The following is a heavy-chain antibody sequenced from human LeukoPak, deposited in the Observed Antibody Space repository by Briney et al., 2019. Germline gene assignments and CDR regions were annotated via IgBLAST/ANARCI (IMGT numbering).Heavy chain of an antibody. Sequence: PSETLSLTCTVSGGSISSYYWSWIRQPPGKGLEWIGYIYYSGSTNYNPSLKSRVTISVDTSKNQFSLKLSSVTAADTAVYFCATLLWYGAGWGQGTLVTVSS. CDR1: GGSISSYY. V-gene: IGHV4-59*01. CDR3: ATLLWYGAG. J-gene: IGHJ4*02. CDR2: IYYSGST. D-gene: IGHD3-10*01.